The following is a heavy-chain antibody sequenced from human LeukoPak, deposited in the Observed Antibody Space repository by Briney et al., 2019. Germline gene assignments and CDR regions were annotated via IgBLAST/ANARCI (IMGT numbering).Heavy chain of an antibody. CDR3: ASRDGWSGSYHGFDP. CDR2: IDHSGTT. D-gene: IGHD1-26*01. V-gene: IGHV4-34*01. Sequence: SETLALTCAVYGASFRNYYWSWIRQTPGKGLEWIGEIDHSGTTNYNPSLKSRVTTSLDTSKNQFSLKLSSVTAADTAVYYCASRDGWSGSYHGFDPWGQGTLVTVSS. J-gene: IGHJ5*02. CDR1: GASFRNYY.